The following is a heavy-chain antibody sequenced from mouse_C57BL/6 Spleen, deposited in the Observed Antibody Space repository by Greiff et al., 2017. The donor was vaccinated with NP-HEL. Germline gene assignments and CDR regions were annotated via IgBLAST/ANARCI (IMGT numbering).Heavy chain of an antibody. D-gene: IGHD1-1*01. V-gene: IGHV3-6*01. CDR2: ISYDGSN. J-gene: IGHJ1*03. CDR3: ARAGGSRPFDV. CDR1: GYSITSGYY. Sequence: VQLKESGPGLVKPSQSLSLTCSVTGYSITSGYYWNWIRQFPGNKLEWMGYISYDGSNNYNPSLKNRISITRDTSKNQFFLKLNSVTTEDTATYYCARAGGSRPFDVWGTGTTVTVSS.